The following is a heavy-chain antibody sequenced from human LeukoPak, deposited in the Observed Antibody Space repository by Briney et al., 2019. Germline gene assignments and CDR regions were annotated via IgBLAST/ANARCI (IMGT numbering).Heavy chain of an antibody. CDR1: GFTVSSNY. J-gene: IGHJ3*02. CDR2: GDT. V-gene: IGHV3-53*01. CDR3: AKDPKRSGPDAFDI. D-gene: IGHD3-10*01. Sequence: GGSLRLSCAASGFTVSSNYMTWVRQGGDTYYADSVKGRFTISRDNSKNTLYLQMNSLRAEDTAVYYCAKDPKRSGPDAFDIWGQGTMVTVSS.